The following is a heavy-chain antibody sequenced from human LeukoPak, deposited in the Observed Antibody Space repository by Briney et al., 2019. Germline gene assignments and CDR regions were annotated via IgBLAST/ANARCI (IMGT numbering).Heavy chain of an antibody. Sequence: GGSLRLSCAASGFTFSDYNMRWIRQAPGKGLEWVSSISRSGSTKYYADSVKGRFIISRDNARKSLYLQMNSLRAEDTAVYYCARATRGGYDGYFDYWGQGTLVTVSS. CDR3: ARATRGGYDGYFDY. CDR1: GFTFSDYN. CDR2: ISRSGSTK. J-gene: IGHJ4*02. V-gene: IGHV3-11*04. D-gene: IGHD5-12*01.